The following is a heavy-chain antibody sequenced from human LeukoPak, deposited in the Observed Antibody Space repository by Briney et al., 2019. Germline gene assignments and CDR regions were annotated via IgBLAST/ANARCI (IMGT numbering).Heavy chain of an antibody. CDR1: GGSISSTF. V-gene: IGHV4-59*01. Sequence: PSETLSLTCTVSGGSISSTFWSWIRQPPGKELEWVGYIYHTGDTNYNPSLKSRVTMALDTSKIHFSLRLSSVTAADTAVYYCATSRDAYKTGYWGQGTLVTVSS. CDR3: ATSRDAYKTGY. D-gene: IGHD5-24*01. CDR2: IYHTGDT. J-gene: IGHJ4*02.